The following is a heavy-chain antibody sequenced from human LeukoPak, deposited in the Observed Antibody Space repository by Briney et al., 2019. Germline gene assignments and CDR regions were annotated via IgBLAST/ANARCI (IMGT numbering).Heavy chain of an antibody. Sequence: PGGSLRLSCAASGFTFSSYWMSWVRQAPGKGLEWVANIKQDGSEKYYVDSVKGRFTISRDNAKNSLYLQMNSLRAEDTAVYYCARDLSGYDFWSGYSTLPDYWGQGTLVTVPS. D-gene: IGHD3-3*01. J-gene: IGHJ4*02. CDR3: ARDLSGYDFWSGYSTLPDY. V-gene: IGHV3-7*01. CDR1: GFTFSSYW. CDR2: IKQDGSEK.